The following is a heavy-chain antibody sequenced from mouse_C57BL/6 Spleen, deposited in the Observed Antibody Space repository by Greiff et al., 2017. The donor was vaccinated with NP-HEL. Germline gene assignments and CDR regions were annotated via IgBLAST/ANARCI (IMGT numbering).Heavy chain of an antibody. CDR2: ISSGGSYT. CDR3: ARHGERYYYFDY. V-gene: IGHV5-6*01. Sequence: EVQGVESGGDLVKPGGSLKLSCAASGFTFSSYGMSWVRQTPDKRLEWVATISSGGSYTYYPDSVKGRFTISRDNAKNTLYLQMSSLKSEDTAMYYCARHGERYYYFDYWGQGTTLTVSS. J-gene: IGHJ2*01. D-gene: IGHD2-14*01. CDR1: GFTFSSYG.